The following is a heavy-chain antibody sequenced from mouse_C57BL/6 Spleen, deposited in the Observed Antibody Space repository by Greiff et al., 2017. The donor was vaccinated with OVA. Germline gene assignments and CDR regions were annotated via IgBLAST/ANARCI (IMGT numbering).Heavy chain of an antibody. V-gene: IGHV3-8*01. J-gene: IGHJ4*01. Sequence: EVQLVESGPGLAKPSQTLSLTCSVTGYSITSDYWNWIRKFPGNKLEYMGYISYSGSTYYNPSLKSRISITRDTSKNQYYLQLNSVTTEDTATYYCARLRGEDYRYYYAMDYWGQGTSVTVSS. CDR2: ISYSGST. CDR1: GYSITSDY. D-gene: IGHD5-5*01. CDR3: ARLRGEDYRYYYAMDY.